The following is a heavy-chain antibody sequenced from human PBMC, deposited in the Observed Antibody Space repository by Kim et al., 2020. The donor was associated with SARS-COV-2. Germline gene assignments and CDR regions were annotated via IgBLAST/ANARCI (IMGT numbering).Heavy chain of an antibody. V-gene: IGHV4-34*01. D-gene: IGHD3-10*01. J-gene: IGHJ3*01. Sequence: SETLSLTCAVYGESFRNFYWSWIRQPPGKGLEWIGEINHRGSTNYNPSLKSRVTISVDTSKNKFPLRLNSVTAADTAMYYCARETRRGDDAFDVWGHGT. CDR3: ARETRRGDDAFDV. CDR2: INHRGST. CDR1: GESFRNFY.